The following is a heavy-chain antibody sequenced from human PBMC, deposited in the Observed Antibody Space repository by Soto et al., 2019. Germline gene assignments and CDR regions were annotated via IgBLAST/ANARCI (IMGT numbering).Heavy chain of an antibody. Sequence: SETLSLTCTVSGGSISSGGYYWSWIRQHPGKGLEWIGYIYYSGSTYYNPSLKSRVTISVDTSKNQFSLKLSSVTAADTAVYYCARDSGSIVGATTTTTWFDPWGQGTLVTVSS. CDR3: ARDSGSIVGATTTTTWFDP. J-gene: IGHJ5*02. CDR1: GGSISSGGYY. D-gene: IGHD1-26*01. CDR2: IYYSGST. V-gene: IGHV4-31*03.